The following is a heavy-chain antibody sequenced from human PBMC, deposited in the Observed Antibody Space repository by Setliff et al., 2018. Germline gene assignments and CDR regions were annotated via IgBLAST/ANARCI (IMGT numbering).Heavy chain of an antibody. CDR3: ARGFDVCGGGACYTDGPYYFDY. CDR1: GAAISTYH. J-gene: IGHJ4*02. CDR2: INHSGST. V-gene: IGHV4-34*01. Sequence: SETLSLTCAVSGAAISTYHWSWLRQPPGKGLEWIGEINHSGSTNYNQSLKSRVTLSVDTSKNQFSLKLSSVAAADTAVYYCARGFDVCGGGACYTDGPYYFDYWGLGTLVTVSS. D-gene: IGHD2-21*02.